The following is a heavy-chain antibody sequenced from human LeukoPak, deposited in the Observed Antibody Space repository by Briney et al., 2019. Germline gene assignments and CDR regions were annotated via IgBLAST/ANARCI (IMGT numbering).Heavy chain of an antibody. D-gene: IGHD3-10*01. V-gene: IGHV3-30*04. Sequence: GGSLRLSCAASGFTFSSYAMHWVRQAPGKGLEWVAVISYDGSNKYYADSVKGRFTISRDNSKNTLYLQMNSLRAEDTAVYYCARESLITMVRGAKGSEYFQHWGQGTLVTASS. J-gene: IGHJ1*01. CDR2: ISYDGSNK. CDR3: ARESLITMVRGAKGSEYFQH. CDR1: GFTFSSYA.